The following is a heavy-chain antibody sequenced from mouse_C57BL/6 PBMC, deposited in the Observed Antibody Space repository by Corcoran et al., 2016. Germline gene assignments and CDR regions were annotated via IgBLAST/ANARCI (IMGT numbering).Heavy chain of an antibody. CDR2: INPNNGGT. Sequence: EVQLQQSGPALVKPGASVKISCKASGYTFTDYYMNWVKQSHGKSLEWIGDINPNNGGTSYNQKFKGKATLTVDKSSSTAYMELRSLTSEDSAVYYCAREEGFYDYVYFDYWGQGTTLTVSS. V-gene: IGHV1-26*01. J-gene: IGHJ2*01. CDR3: AREEGFYDYVYFDY. D-gene: IGHD2-4*01. CDR1: GYTFTDYY.